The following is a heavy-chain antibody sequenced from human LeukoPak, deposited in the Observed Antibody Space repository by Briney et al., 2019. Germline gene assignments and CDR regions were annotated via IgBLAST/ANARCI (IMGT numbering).Heavy chain of an antibody. D-gene: IGHD3-16*01. V-gene: IGHV3-23*05. Sequence: GGSLRLSCVASGFSFNTFALAWVRQAPGKGLEWVSTISDYPHYADSVRGRFTISRDNSRKTVFLQMNSLTPEDAATYYCTKDSQGSYDGFWYGTYGMDVWGQGTTVTVSS. CDR3: TKDSQGSYDGFWYGTYGMDV. J-gene: IGHJ6*02. CDR2: ISDYP. CDR1: GFSFNTFA.